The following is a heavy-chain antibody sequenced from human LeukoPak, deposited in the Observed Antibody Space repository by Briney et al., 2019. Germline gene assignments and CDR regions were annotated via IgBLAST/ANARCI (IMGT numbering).Heavy chain of an antibody. D-gene: IGHD6-19*01. Sequence: SETLSLTCTVSGFSISTYSLSWIRQPPGKGLEWVGGIYSSGGTDHNPSLKRLVTMSVDTSKIQFSLKLSSVTAADTAVYYCARLYSSGWYAWCDPGGQGTLVTVFS. CDR2: IYSSGGT. CDR3: ARLYSSGWYAWCDP. J-gene: IGHJ5*02. CDR1: GFSISTYS. V-gene: IGHV4-59*01.